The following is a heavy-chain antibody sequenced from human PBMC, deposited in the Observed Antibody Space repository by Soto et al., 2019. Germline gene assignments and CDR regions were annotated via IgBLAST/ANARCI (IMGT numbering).Heavy chain of an antibody. Sequence: QVQLQQWGAGLLKPSETLSLTCAVNGGSLTGYYWSWIRQPPGKGLEWIGEIKDGGSTNYSPSLRGRATISSDTSHNQFSLKLNSVPAADTAVYYCARGQEGIVATHWDQGALVTVSS. J-gene: IGHJ4*02. CDR1: GGSLTGYY. D-gene: IGHD5-12*01. V-gene: IGHV4-34*01. CDR2: IKDGGST. CDR3: ARGQEGIVATH.